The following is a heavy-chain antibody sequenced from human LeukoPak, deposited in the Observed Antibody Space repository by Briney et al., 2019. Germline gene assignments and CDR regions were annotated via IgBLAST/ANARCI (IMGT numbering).Heavy chain of an antibody. V-gene: IGHV3-23*01. CDR2: ISGSGGST. J-gene: IGHJ4*02. CDR1: GFTVSSNY. D-gene: IGHD4-17*01. CDR3: AKVGVAMTTVTPFDY. Sequence: GGSLRLSCAASGFTVSSNYMSWVRQAPGKGLEWVSAISGSGGSTYYADSVKGRFTISRDNSKNTLYLQMNSLRAEDTAVYYCAKVGVAMTTVTPFDYWGQGTLVTVSS.